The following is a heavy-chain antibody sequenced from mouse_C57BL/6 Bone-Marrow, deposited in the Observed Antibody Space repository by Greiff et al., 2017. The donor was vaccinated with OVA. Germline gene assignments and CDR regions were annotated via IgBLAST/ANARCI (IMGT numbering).Heavy chain of an antibody. Sequence: EVKLVESGGGLVKPGGSLKLSCAASGFTFSSYAMSWVRQTPEKRLEWVATISDGGSYTYYPDNVKGRFTISRDNAKNNLYLQMSHLKSEDTAMYYCARDGYGSSLAYWGQGTLVTVSA. J-gene: IGHJ3*01. CDR2: ISDGGSYT. V-gene: IGHV5-4*01. CDR1: GFTFSSYA. CDR3: ARDGYGSSLAY. D-gene: IGHD1-1*01.